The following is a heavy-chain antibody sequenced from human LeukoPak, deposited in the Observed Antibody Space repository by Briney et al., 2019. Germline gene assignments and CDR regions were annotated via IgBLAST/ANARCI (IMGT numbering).Heavy chain of an antibody. CDR1: GGSLSSSSYY. V-gene: IGHV4-39*01. CDR2: IYYSGST. D-gene: IGHD3-10*01. CDR3: ARLPTMVRELDY. J-gene: IGHJ4*02. Sequence: SETLSLTCTVSGGSLSSSSYYWGWIRQPPGKGLEWIGSIYYSGSTYYNPSLKSRVTISVDTSKNQFSLKLSSVTAADTAVYYCARLPTMVRELDYWGQGTLVTVSS.